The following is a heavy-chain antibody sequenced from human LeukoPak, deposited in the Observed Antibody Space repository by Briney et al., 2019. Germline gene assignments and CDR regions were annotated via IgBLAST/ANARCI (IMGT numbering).Heavy chain of an antibody. V-gene: IGHV4-59*12. D-gene: IGHD1-26*01. J-gene: IGHJ4*02. CDR3: AKGGLTWELRHFDY. Sequence: KPSETLSLTCAVYGGSFSDYWWTWIRQPPGKGLEWIGYIYYSGRTNYNPSLKSRVTISVDTSKNQFSLKLSSVTGADTAVYYCAKGGLTWELRHFDYWGQGTLVTVSS. CDR1: GGSFSDYW. CDR2: IYYSGRT.